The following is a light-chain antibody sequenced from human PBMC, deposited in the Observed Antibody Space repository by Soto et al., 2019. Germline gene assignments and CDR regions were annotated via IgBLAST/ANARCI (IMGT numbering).Light chain of an antibody. CDR1: QIVSSY. V-gene: IGKV3-15*01. CDR2: GFS. J-gene: IGKJ1*01. Sequence: EIEMTQSPATLSVSLGERATLSCRASQIVSSYVGWYQQKPVQAPRLLICGFSSRATGIPARLSGSGSGTDFTLTISSLQSEDFAIYFCQQNYNRPRTFGQGTKVDIK. CDR3: QQNYNRPRT.